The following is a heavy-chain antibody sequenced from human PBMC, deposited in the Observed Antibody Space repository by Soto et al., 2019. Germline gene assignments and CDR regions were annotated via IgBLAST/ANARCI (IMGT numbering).Heavy chain of an antibody. V-gene: IGHV1-69*12. D-gene: IGHD2-15*01. CDR1: GGTFSSYA. J-gene: IGHJ6*02. Sequence: QVQLVQSGAEVKKPGSSVKVSCKASGGTFSSYAISWVRQAPGQGLEWMGGIIPIFGTANYAQKFQGRVTITADETTSAAYRELGCLRSEDTAVYYCASVETQRYDYGMDVWGQGTTVTVSS. CDR3: ASVETQRYDYGMDV. CDR2: IIPIFGTA.